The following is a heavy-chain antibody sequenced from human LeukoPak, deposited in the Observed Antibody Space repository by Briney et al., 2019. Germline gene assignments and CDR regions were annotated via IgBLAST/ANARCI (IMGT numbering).Heavy chain of an antibody. J-gene: IGHJ2*01. Sequence: SETLSLTCTVSGGSISSGDYYWSWIRQPPGMGLEWIGYIYYSGSTYYNPSLKSRVTISVDTSKNQFSLKLSSVTAADTAVYYCARDQTYCGSDCYSWYFDLWGRGTLVTVSS. V-gene: IGHV4-30-4*01. CDR3: ARDQTYCGSDCYSWYFDL. CDR1: GGSISSGDYY. CDR2: IYYSGST. D-gene: IGHD2-21*02.